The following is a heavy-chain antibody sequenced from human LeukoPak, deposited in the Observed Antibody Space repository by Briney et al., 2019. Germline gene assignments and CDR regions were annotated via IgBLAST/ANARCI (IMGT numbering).Heavy chain of an antibody. Sequence: SETLSLTCTVSGGSISSYYWSWIRQPPGKGLEWIGYIYYSGTTNYNPSLKRRVTISIDTSKNQFSLKLNSVTAADTAVYFCARGKPWEPLDYWGQGTLVTVSS. CDR3: ARGKPWEPLDY. J-gene: IGHJ4*02. D-gene: IGHD1-14*01. CDR1: GGSISSYY. V-gene: IGHV4-59*01. CDR2: IYYSGTT.